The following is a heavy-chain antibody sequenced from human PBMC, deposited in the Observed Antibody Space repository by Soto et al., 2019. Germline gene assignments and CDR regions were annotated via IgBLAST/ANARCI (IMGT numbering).Heavy chain of an antibody. CDR2: INHSGST. D-gene: IGHD3-10*01. V-gene: IGHV4-34*01. CDR3: ARVPLSYYGSGSRGYYMDV. CDR1: GGSFGGYY. J-gene: IGHJ6*03. Sequence: SETLSLTCAVYGGSFGGYYWSWIRQPPGKGLEWIGEINHSGSTNYNPSLKSRVTISVDTSKNQFSLKLSSVTAADTAVYYCARVPLSYYGSGSRGYYMDVWGKGTTVTVSS.